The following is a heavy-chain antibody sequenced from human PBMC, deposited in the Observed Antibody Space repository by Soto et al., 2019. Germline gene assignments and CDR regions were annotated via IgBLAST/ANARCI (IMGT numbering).Heavy chain of an antibody. Sequence: PSETLSLTCTVSGGSISSYYWSWIRQPPGKGLEWIGYIYYSGSTNYNPSLKSRVTISVDTSKNQFSLKLSSVTAADTAVYYCARALEYYYGSGREPFFDYWGQGTLVTVS. CDR2: IYYSGST. D-gene: IGHD3-10*01. V-gene: IGHV4-59*08. CDR3: ARALEYYYGSGREPFFDY. CDR1: GGSISSYY. J-gene: IGHJ4*02.